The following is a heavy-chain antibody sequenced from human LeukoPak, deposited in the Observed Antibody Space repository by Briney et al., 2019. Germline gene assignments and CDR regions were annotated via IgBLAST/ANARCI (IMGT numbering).Heavy chain of an antibody. D-gene: IGHD3-10*01. Sequence: GGSLRLSCAASGFTFSSYGMSWVRQAPGKGLEWVSVMSADSATTFYADSVKGRFTISRDNAKDTVFLQMSSLRAEDTALYYCARKSVSGNYPLDYWGQGTLVTVSS. CDR3: ARKSVSGNYPLDY. J-gene: IGHJ4*02. V-gene: IGHV3-23*01. CDR2: MSADSATT. CDR1: GFTFSSYG.